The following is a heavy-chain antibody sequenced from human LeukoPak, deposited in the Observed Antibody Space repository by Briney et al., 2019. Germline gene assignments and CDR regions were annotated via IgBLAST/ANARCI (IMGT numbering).Heavy chain of an antibody. D-gene: IGHD3-22*01. J-gene: IGHJ6*02. CDR3: TLFYYDSSGYYEAIGYSYGKDV. V-gene: IGHV3-15*01. Sequence: GGSLRLSCAASGFTFNKAWMSWVRQAPGKGLEWIGRIKSRTDGGTTDYAAPVKGRFTISRDDSKSMLYLQMNSLRNEDTAVYFCTLFYYDSSGYYEAIGYSYGKDVWGQGTTVTVSS. CDR2: IKSRTDGGTT. CDR1: GFTFNKAW.